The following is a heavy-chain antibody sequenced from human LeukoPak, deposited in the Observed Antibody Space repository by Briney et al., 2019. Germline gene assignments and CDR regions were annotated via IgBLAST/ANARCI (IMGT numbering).Heavy chain of an antibody. Sequence: PGGSLRLSCAASGFTFENYAMHWVHQVPGQGLEWVALISEKGDNTDYAESVKGRFTVSRDNSKNSLSLQMNGLRVEDTALFYCAKDGYKAAGYFDLWGRGTLVTVSS. CDR3: AKDGYKAAGYFDL. CDR1: GFTFENYA. CDR2: ISEKGDNT. J-gene: IGHJ2*01. D-gene: IGHD6-13*01. V-gene: IGHV3-43*02.